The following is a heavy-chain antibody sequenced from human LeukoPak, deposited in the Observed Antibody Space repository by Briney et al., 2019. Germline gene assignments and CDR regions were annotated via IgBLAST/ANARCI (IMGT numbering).Heavy chain of an antibody. J-gene: IGHJ3*02. CDR2: IYYSGST. V-gene: IGHV4-39*01. D-gene: IGHD1-26*01. Sequence: PETLSLTCTVSGDSISSSSYYWAWIRQPPGKGLAWIGSIYYSGSTSYNPSLKSRVTISVDTSKDQFSLKLSSVTAADTAVYYCARNYSGTYGGAFDIWGQGTMVTVSS. CDR1: GDSISSSSYY. CDR3: ARNYSGTYGGAFDI.